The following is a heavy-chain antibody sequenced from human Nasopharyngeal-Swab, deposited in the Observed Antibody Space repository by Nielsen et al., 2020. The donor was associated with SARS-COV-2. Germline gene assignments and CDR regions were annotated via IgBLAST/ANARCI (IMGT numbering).Heavy chain of an antibody. Sequence: GGSLRLSCAASGFTFSSYSMNWVRQAPGKGLEWVSSISSSSSYIYYADSVKGRFTISRDNAKNSLYLQMNSLRAEDTAVYYCARMADSSGWYIDYWGQGTLVTVSS. CDR1: GFTFSSYS. D-gene: IGHD6-19*01. V-gene: IGHV3-21*01. J-gene: IGHJ4*02. CDR3: ARMADSSGWYIDY. CDR2: ISSSSSYI.